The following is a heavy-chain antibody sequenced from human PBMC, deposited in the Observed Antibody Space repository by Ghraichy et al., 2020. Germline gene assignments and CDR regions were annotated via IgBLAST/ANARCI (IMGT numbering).Heavy chain of an antibody. CDR1: GGSFSGYY. J-gene: IGHJ4*02. D-gene: IGHD5-24*01. CDR2: INHSGST. CDR3: ARFNGDGYSH. V-gene: IGHV4-34*01. Sequence: SETLSLTCAVYGGSFSGYYWSWIRQPPGKGLEWIGEINHSGSTNYNPSLKSRVTISVDTSKNQFSLKLSSVTAADTAVYYCARFNGDGYSHWGQGTLVTVSS.